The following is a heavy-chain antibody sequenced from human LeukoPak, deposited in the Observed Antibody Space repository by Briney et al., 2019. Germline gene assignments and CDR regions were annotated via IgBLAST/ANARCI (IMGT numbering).Heavy chain of an antibody. V-gene: IGHV3-74*01. CDR3: ARGDSSTSDFDY. CDR2: INSDGSST. D-gene: IGHD3-22*01. CDR1: GFTFSGYW. Sequence: PGGSLRLSCAASGFTFSGYWVHWVRQAPGKGLVWVSRINSDGSSTSYADSVKGRFTISRDNAKNTLYLQMNSLRAEDTAVYYCARGDSSTSDFDYWGQGTLVTVSS. J-gene: IGHJ4*02.